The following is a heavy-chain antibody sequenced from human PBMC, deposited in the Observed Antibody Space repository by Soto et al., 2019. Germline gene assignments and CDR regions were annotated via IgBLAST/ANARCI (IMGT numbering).Heavy chain of an antibody. D-gene: IGHD1-26*01. CDR1: GFTLGDYA. V-gene: IGHV3-49*03. Sequence: GGSLRLSCTASGFTLGDYAMSWFRQAPGKGLEWVGFIRSKAYGGTTEYAASVKGRFTISRDDSKSIAYPQMNSLKTEDTAVYYCTRGGGNYFPLWYWGQGTLVTVSS. J-gene: IGHJ4*02. CDR2: IRSKAYGGTT. CDR3: TRGGGNYFPLWY.